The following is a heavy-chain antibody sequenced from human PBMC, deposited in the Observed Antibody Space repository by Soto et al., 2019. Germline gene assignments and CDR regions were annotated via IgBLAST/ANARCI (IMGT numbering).Heavy chain of an antibody. D-gene: IGHD3-3*01. CDR3: ARGSFGVGYYYYYGMDV. CDR2: IGTAGDT. J-gene: IGHJ6*02. Sequence: GGSLRLSCAASGFTFSSYDMHWVRQATGKGLEWVSAIGTAGDTYYPGSVKGRFTISRENAKNSLYLQMNSLRAEDTAVYYCARGSFGVGYYYYYGMDVWGQGTTVTVSS. CDR1: GFTFSSYD. V-gene: IGHV3-13*01.